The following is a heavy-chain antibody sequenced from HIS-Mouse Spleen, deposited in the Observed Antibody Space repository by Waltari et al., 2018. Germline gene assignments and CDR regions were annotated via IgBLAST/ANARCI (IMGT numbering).Heavy chain of an antibody. D-gene: IGHD7-27*01. CDR2: INPNSGGT. CDR3: ARGWGDFDY. Sequence: QVQLVQAGAEVKKPGASVKVPCKASGYTFTGYYMHWVRQAPGQGLEWMGWINPNSGGTNYAQKFQGRVTMTRDTSISTAYMELGPLRSDDTAVSCCARGWGDFDYWGQGTLVTVSS. V-gene: IGHV1-2*02. CDR1: GYTFTGYY. J-gene: IGHJ4*02.